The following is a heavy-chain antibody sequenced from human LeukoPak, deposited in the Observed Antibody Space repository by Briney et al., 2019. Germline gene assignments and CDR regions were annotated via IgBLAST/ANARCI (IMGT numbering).Heavy chain of an antibody. CDR1: GYSXSSGYY. CDR3: ARHDDYYDSSGCFDY. Sequence: TXAVXGYSXSSGYYWGWIRPPPGKGLEWIGNIYHSGSTYYNPSLKSRVTISVDTSKSQFSLKLSSVTAADTAVYYCARHDDYYDSSGCFDYWGQGTLVTVSS. CDR2: IYHSGST. D-gene: IGHD3-22*01. J-gene: IGHJ4*02. V-gene: IGHV4-38-2*01.